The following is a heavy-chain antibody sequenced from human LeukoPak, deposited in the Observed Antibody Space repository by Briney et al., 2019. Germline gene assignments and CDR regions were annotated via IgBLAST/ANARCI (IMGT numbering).Heavy chain of an antibody. Sequence: PGGSLRLSCAASGFTFSSYSMNWVRQAPGKGLEWVSSISSSSSYIYYADSVKGRFTISRDNAKNSLYLQMNSLRAEDTAVYYSARGEMTTILDYYYYMVVWGKGTTVTVSS. J-gene: IGHJ6*03. V-gene: IGHV3-21*01. D-gene: IGHD5-24*01. CDR3: ARGEMTTILDYYYYMVV. CDR2: ISSSSSYI. CDR1: GFTFSSYS.